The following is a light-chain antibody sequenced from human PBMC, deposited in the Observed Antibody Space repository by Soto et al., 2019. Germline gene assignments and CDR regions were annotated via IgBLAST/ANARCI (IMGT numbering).Light chain of an antibody. CDR1: SNDVGGYDY. Sequence: QSALTQPASVSGSPGQSITISCTGTSNDVGGYDYVSWYQQHPGKAPKLVLYDVTNRPSGVSNRFSGSKSGNTASLTISGLQADDEADYSCSSYTSSSTLGVVFGGGTKLTVL. V-gene: IGLV2-14*01. J-gene: IGLJ2*01. CDR2: DVT. CDR3: SSYTSSSTLGVV.